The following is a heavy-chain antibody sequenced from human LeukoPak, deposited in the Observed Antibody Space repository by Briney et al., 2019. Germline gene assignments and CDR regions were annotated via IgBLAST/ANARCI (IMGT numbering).Heavy chain of an antibody. J-gene: IGHJ4*02. CDR3: AKHGLPLVVISAPLDY. D-gene: IGHD2-15*01. CDR1: GFTLISYS. Sequence: GGSLRLSCAASGFTLISYSIHWVRQAPGKGLEWVAFIRYDGSNKYYADSVNGRFTISRDNSKNTVYLQMNSLRAEDTAVYSCAKHGLPLVVISAPLDYWGQGTLVTVAS. CDR2: IRYDGSNK. V-gene: IGHV3-30*02.